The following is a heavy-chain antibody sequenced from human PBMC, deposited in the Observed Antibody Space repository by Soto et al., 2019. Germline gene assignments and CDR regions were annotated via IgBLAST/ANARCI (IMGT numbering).Heavy chain of an antibody. V-gene: IGHV3-23*01. D-gene: IGHD6-19*01. J-gene: IGHJ5*02. CDR3: ATAVTGWPNWFAP. CDR1: GFPFSSTD. Sequence: GGSLILSCAASGFPFSSTDMTWVRQAPGKGLDWVSTIDGSGGTTYYADSVKGRFTISRDNSMNTVYLQMNSLRADDTALYYCATAVTGWPNWFAPWGLGTLVTVSS. CDR2: IDGSGGTT.